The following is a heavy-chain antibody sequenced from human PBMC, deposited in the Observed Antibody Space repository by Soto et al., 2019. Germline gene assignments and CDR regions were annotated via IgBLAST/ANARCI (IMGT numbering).Heavy chain of an antibody. V-gene: IGHV4-4*02. J-gene: IGHJ6*02. CDR1: GGSISSSNW. Sequence: PSETLSLTCAVSGGSISSSNWWSWVRQPPGKGLEWIGEIYHSGSTNYNPSLKSRVTISVDKSKNQFSLKLSSVTAADTAVYYCARGWYDYVWGSSHYDGMDVWGQGTTVTVSS. CDR3: ARGWYDYVWGSSHYDGMDV. CDR2: IYHSGST. D-gene: IGHD3-16*01.